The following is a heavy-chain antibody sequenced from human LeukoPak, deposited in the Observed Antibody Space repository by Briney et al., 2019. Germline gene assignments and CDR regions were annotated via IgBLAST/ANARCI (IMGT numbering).Heavy chain of an antibody. J-gene: IGHJ4*02. V-gene: IGHV3-21*01. Sequence: GGSLRLSCAASGFTFSSYSMNWVRQAPGKGLEWVSSISSSSSYIYYADSVKGRFTISRDNAKNSLYLQMNSLRAEDTAVYYCARDAAPRYSSSPSNFDYWGQGTLATASS. CDR3: ARDAAPRYSSSPSNFDY. CDR1: GFTFSSYS. D-gene: IGHD6-6*01. CDR2: ISSSSSYI.